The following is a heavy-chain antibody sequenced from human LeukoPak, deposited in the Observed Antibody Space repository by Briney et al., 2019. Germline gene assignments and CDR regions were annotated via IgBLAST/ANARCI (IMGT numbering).Heavy chain of an antibody. J-gene: IGHJ6*02. Sequence: AETLSLTCAVYGGSFRGYFWSWIRQSPGKGLEWIGEINHSGRTNHNPSLKSRVTISVDTSKNQFSLNLRSVTAADTAVYYCARFNGAFKDRLYYDYQGMDVWGQGTTVTVSS. CDR3: ARFNGAFKDRLYYDYQGMDV. V-gene: IGHV4-34*01. D-gene: IGHD2-8*01. CDR2: INHSGRT. CDR1: GGSFRGYF.